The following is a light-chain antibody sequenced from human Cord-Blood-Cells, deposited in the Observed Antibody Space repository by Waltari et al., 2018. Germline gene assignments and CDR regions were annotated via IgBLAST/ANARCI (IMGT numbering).Light chain of an antibody. V-gene: IGKV3-15*01. J-gene: IGKJ4*01. CDR1: QSVSSN. CDR3: QQYNNWPPLT. CDR2: GAS. Sequence: EIVMPQSPATLSVSPGERATLSCRASQSVSSNLAWYQQKPGQAPRLLIYGASTRATGIPARVSGSGSGTEVTLTISSLQSEDFAVYYCQQYNNWPPLTFGGGTKVEIK.